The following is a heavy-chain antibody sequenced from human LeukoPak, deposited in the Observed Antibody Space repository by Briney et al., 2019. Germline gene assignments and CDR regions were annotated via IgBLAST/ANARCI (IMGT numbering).Heavy chain of an antibody. J-gene: IGHJ4*02. D-gene: IGHD3-10*01. Sequence: GGSLRLSCAASGFTFSSYGMHWVRQAPGKGLEWVSVIYSDGSTYYADSVKGRFTISRDNSKNTLHLQMNSLRAEDTAVYYCVRDRGAYYYDSGYWGQGTLVTVSS. V-gene: IGHV3-66*01. CDR2: IYSDGST. CDR3: VRDRGAYYYDSGY. CDR1: GFTFSSYG.